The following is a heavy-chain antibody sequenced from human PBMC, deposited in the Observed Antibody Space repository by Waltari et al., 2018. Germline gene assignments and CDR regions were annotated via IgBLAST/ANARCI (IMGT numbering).Heavy chain of an antibody. CDR1: GFTFSDYA. D-gene: IGHD2-2*01. Sequence: EVQLVESGGGLVQPGGSLRLSCAASGFTFSDYAVDWVRQTPGKGLEWVGFLRSAAYGGTAEYSASVKGRFTISRDDSKNTAYLQMNSLKTEDTAVYYCTRPYGSSYCGYWGQGALVTVSS. V-gene: IGHV3-49*04. CDR3: TRPYGSSYCGY. J-gene: IGHJ4*02. CDR2: LRSAAYGGTA.